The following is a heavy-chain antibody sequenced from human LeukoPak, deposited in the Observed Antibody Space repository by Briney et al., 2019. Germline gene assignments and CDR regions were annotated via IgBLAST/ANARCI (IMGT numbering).Heavy chain of an antibody. J-gene: IGHJ4*02. CDR3: ARVEDSGYDFFDY. Sequence: GGSLRLSCAASGFTFSSYWMSWVRQAPGKGREWVANIKQDGSEKYYVDSVKGRFTISRDNAKNSLYLQMNSLRAEDTAVYYCARVEDSGYDFFDYWGQGTLVTVSS. V-gene: IGHV3-7*03. CDR2: IKQDGSEK. CDR1: GFTFSSYW. D-gene: IGHD5-12*01.